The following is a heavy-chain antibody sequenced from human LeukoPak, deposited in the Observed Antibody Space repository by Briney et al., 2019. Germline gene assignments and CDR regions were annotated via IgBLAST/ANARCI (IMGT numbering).Heavy chain of an antibody. CDR2: INHSGST. CDR3: ARGPLGYCSSSSCHGPDY. J-gene: IGHJ4*02. Sequence: SETLSLTCAVYGDSFSGFYWSWIRQPPGKELEWIGEINHSGSTNYNPSLKSRVTISADTSKNQFSLRLRSVTAADTAVYYCARGPLGYCSSSSCHGPDYWGQGTLVTVSS. CDR1: GDSFSGFY. V-gene: IGHV4-34*01. D-gene: IGHD2-2*01.